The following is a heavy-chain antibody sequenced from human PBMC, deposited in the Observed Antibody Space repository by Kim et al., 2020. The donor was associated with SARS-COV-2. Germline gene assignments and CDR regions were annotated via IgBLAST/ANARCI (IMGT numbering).Heavy chain of an antibody. V-gene: IGHV3-23*01. CDR3: ASRYFTSNSCYGGHF. CDR1: GFTFNNYA. J-gene: IGHJ4*02. Sequence: GGSLRLSCAASGFTFNNYAMSWVRQAPGKGLEWVSGISGSGGNTYYADSVKGRFTISRDNSKKMLYLQINSLRAEDTAVYYCASRYFTSNSCYGGHFWGRGTPVTVSS. CDR2: ISGSGGNT. D-gene: IGHD2-2*01.